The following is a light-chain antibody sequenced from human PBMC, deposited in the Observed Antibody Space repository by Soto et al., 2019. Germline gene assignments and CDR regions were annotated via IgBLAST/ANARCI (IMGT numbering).Light chain of an antibody. CDR1: QSVSSY. V-gene: IGKV3-11*01. J-gene: IGKJ3*01. CDR3: QQRSNWPLT. Sequence: EIVLTQSPATLSLSPGERATLSCRASQSVSSYLAWYQQKPGQAPRLLIYDASNRATGIPPRFSGSGSGTDFTLTISSLEPEAVAVYYCQQRSNWPLTSGPGTKVDIK. CDR2: DAS.